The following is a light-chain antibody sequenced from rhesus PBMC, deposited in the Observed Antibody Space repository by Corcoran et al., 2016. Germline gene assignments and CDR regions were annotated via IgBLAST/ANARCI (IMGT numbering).Light chain of an antibody. CDR3: QQYYDLLPT. Sequence: EIVMTQSPATLSLSPGETATLSCRASESVGSYVAWYQQKPGQAPKLLGHSAYFRATGIPDRFSGSGVRTEFTLTISSLEPEDVGVYHCQQYYDLLPTFGLGTKVEIK. J-gene: IGKJ1*01. V-gene: IGKV3-40*03. CDR2: SAY. CDR1: ESVGSY.